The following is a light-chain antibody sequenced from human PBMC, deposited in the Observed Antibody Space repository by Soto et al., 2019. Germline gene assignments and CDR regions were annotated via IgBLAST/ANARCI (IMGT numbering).Light chain of an antibody. CDR3: QQYNNWPPWT. CDR1: QSVDSN. V-gene: IGKV3-15*01. J-gene: IGKJ1*01. Sequence: EIVMTQSPVTLSVSPGERDTLSCRASQSVDSNLAWYQQKPGQAPRLLIYGASTRATGIPARFSGSGSGTEFTLTISSLQSEDFAVYYCQQYNNWPPWTFGQGTTVEIK. CDR2: GAS.